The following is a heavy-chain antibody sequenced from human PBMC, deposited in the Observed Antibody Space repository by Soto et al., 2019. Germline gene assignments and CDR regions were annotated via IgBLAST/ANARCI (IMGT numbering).Heavy chain of an antibody. Sequence: ASVKVSCKASGYTFTNFGITWVRQAPGQGLEWMGWIGPNNGNTNYIQNLQDRVTMTTDTSTSTAYMELRSLRSDDTAVYYCARGGLGYCSGGSCPSNWFDPWGQGTLVTVSS. D-gene: IGHD2-15*01. CDR2: IGPNNGNT. V-gene: IGHV1-18*01. J-gene: IGHJ5*02. CDR1: GYTFTNFG. CDR3: ARGGLGYCSGGSCPSNWFDP.